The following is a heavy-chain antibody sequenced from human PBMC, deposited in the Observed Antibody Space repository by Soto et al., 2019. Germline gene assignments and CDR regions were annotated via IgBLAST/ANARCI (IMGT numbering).Heavy chain of an antibody. J-gene: IGHJ4*02. V-gene: IGHV3-30-3*01. D-gene: IGHD3-9*01. CDR3: ARTFDTITYYFDY. CDR1: DFSFSSYT. Sequence: GGSLRLSCAASDFSFSSYTMHRIRQAPGKGLEWLAVISFDGNIIQYADSVKGRFIISRDNSKNTLYLQMNSLRGDDTAVYYCARTFDTITYYFDYWGLGTLVT. CDR2: ISFDGNII.